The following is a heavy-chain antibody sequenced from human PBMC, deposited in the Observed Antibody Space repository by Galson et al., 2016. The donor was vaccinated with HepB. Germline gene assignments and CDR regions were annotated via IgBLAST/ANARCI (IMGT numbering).Heavy chain of an antibody. CDR2: MHYSGSI. V-gene: IGHV4-39*01. CDR1: GDSISSSYY. J-gene: IGHJ6*03. Sequence: SETLSLTCTVSGDSISSSYYWVWIRQPPGKGLEWIRSMHYSGSIYSNPSLQSPVTVSLDTSKDQVSLKLTSVTAADTAGDDCAHSGTTHGLRLRYYYTDVWGKGTAVTVSS. D-gene: IGHD1-1*01. CDR3: AHSGTTHGLRLRYYYTDV.